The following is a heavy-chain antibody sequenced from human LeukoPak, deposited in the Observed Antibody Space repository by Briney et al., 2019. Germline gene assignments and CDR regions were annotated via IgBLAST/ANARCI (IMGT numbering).Heavy chain of an antibody. CDR2: IYTSGST. V-gene: IGHV4-61*02. Sequence: PSQTLSLTCTVSGGSIRSGSYYWSWIRQPAGKGLEWIGRIYTSGSTNYNPSLKSRVTISVDTSKNQFSLKLSSVTAADTAVYYCARGRYSSSWYEPWGQGTLVTVSS. CDR3: ARGRYSSSWYEP. D-gene: IGHD6-13*01. J-gene: IGHJ5*02. CDR1: GGSIRSGSYY.